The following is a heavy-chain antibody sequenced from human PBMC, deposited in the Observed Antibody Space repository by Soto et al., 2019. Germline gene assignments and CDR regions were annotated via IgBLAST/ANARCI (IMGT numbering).Heavy chain of an antibody. J-gene: IGHJ4*02. CDR1: GGTFSTSA. CDR3: ARWSSSGWPYFDY. CDR2: IIPIFGTA. V-gene: IGHV1-69*06. D-gene: IGHD6-19*01. Sequence: QVQLVQSGAEVKKPGSSVKVSCKASGGTFSTSAINWVRQAPGQGLEWMGGIIPIFGTANYVQKFQGRVTITADKSTSTAYMELSSLRSEDTAVYYGARWSSSGWPYFDYWGQGTLVTVSS.